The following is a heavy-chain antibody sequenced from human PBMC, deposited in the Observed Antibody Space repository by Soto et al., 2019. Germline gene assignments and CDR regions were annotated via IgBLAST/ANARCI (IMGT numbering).Heavy chain of an antibody. CDR2: IGDSGATT. V-gene: IGHV3-23*01. CDR1: GLSFSSYA. J-gene: IGHJ4*02. CDR3: AKVAYGDSVDY. D-gene: IGHD4-17*01. Sequence: GGSLRLSCVASGLSFSSYAMSWVRQAPGKGLEWVSDIGDSGATTYYADSVKGRFTISRDNSKNTLYLQMNSLRAVDTSVYYCAKVAYGDSVDYWGQGTPVTVSS.